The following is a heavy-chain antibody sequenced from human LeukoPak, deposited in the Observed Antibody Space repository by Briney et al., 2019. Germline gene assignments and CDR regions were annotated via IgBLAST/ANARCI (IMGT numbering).Heavy chain of an antibody. D-gene: IGHD3-9*01. CDR2: ISAGNGNT. Sequence: ASVKVSCKASGYTFTSYAIHWVRQAPGQRLEWMGWISAGNGNTKYSQNFQGRVTFISNTSATTAFMELSSLRSEDAAVYYCARDSGSAYYDILAGPFDYWGQGTLVTVSS. CDR1: GYTFTSYA. V-gene: IGHV1-3*01. CDR3: ARDSGSAYYDILAGPFDY. J-gene: IGHJ4*02.